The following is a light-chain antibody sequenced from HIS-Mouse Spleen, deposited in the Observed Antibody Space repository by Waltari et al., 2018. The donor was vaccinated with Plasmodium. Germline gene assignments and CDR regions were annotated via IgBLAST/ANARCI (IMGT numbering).Light chain of an antibody. V-gene: IGKV3-15*01. J-gene: IGKJ4*01. CDR1: QSVSSN. Sequence: EIVMTQSPATLSVSPGERATLSCRASQSVSSNLAWYQQKPGQAPRLPIFGASTRATGIPSRLSGSGSGTEFTLTISSMQSEDFAVYYCQQYNNWPLTFGGGTKVEIK. CDR3: QQYNNWPLT. CDR2: GAS.